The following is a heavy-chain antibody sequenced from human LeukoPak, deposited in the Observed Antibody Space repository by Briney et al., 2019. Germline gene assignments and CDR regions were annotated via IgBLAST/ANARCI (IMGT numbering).Heavy chain of an antibody. CDR2: MDPNSGNT. D-gene: IGHD2-2*01. CDR1: GYTFTSYD. Sequence: ASVKVSCKASGYTFTSYDINWVRQATGQGLEWMGWMDPNSGNTGYAQKFQGRVTITRNTSISTAYMELSSLRSEDTAVCYCASYCSSTSCYGYAFDIWGQGTMVTVSS. CDR3: ASYCSSTSCYGYAFDI. V-gene: IGHV1-8*03. J-gene: IGHJ3*02.